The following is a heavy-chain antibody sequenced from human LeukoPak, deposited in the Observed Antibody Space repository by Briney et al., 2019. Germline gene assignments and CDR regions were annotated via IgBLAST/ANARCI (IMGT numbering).Heavy chain of an antibody. J-gene: IGHJ6*02. CDR3: AKGLIPGRLRFGVDV. CDR1: GFTFSDYY. Sequence: GGSLRLSCAASGFTFSDYYMSWIRQAPGKGLEWASYISSSGSTIYYADSVKGRFTISRDNAKNSLYLQMNSLRAEDTAVYYCAKGLIPGRLRFGVDVWGQGTTVTVSS. CDR2: ISSSGSTI. V-gene: IGHV3-11*01. D-gene: IGHD6-25*01.